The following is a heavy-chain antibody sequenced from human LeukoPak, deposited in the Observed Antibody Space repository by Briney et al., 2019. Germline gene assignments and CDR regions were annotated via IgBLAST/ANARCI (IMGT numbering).Heavy chain of an antibody. CDR1: GGSISGHY. J-gene: IGHJ5*02. Sequence: SETLSLTCTVSGGSISGHYWSWIRQPPGKRLEWIGYLHYTGSTNYNPSLNSRITMSVDTPNNQFSLRLTSVTATDTAVYYCARLHALGAEEFDPWGQGALVTVSS. D-gene: IGHD3-16*01. CDR2: LHYTGST. CDR3: ARLHALGAEEFDP. V-gene: IGHV4-59*11.